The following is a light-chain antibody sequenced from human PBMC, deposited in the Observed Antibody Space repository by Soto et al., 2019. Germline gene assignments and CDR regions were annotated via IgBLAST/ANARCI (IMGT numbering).Light chain of an antibody. V-gene: IGKV1-5*01. CDR3: QRYSSYPLT. CDR2: DAS. Sequence: DIQMTQSPSTLSASVGDRVTIACRTSQSIGRLLAWYQRKPGKAPELLIYDASNLETGVPSRFSGSGSGTEFTLAINSLQPDDFATYYCQRYSSYPLTFGGGTKVEIK. J-gene: IGKJ4*01. CDR1: QSIGRL.